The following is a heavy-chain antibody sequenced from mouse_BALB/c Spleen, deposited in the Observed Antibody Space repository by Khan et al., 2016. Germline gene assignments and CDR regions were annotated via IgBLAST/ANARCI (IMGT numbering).Heavy chain of an antibody. J-gene: IGHJ2*01. V-gene: IGHV2-9*02. CDR2: IWAGGIT. CDR1: GFSLTSNG. D-gene: IGHD1-1*01. CDR3: ARAPYYGYFDY. Sequence: QVQLKESGPGLVAPSQSLSITCTVSGFSLTSNGVHWIRQPPGEGLEWLGVIWAGGITTYNAALMSRLSISKDNSKSQVFLKMNSLQTDDTAMYYCARAPYYGYFDYWGQGTTLTVSS.